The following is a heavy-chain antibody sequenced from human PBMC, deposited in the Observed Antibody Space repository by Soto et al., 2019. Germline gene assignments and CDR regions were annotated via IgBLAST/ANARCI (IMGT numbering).Heavy chain of an antibody. CDR2: ISYDGSNK. CDR1: GFTCSSYA. Sequence: QVQLVESGGGVVQPGRSLRLSCAASGFTCSSYAMHWVRQAPGKGLVWVAVISYDGSNKYYADSVKGRFTITRDNSKNTLYLQMNSLRAEDTAVYYCARRYCSGGSCYRFGAGAFDSWGQGTLVTVSS. CDR3: ARRYCSGGSCYRFGAGAFDS. D-gene: IGHD2-15*01. V-gene: IGHV3-30-3*01. J-gene: IGHJ4*02.